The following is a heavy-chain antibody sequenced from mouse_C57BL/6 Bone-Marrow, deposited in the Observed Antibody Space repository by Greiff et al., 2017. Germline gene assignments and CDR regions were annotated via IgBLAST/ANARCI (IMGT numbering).Heavy chain of an antibody. CDR3: ARGKDFWYFDV. V-gene: IGHV1-81*01. CDR2: IYPRSGNT. J-gene: IGHJ1*03. Sequence: QVQLQQPGAELARPGASVKLSCKASGYTFTSYGISWVKQRTGQGLEWIGEIYPRSGNTYYNEKFKGKATLTADKSSSTAYMELRSLTSEDSAVYFCARGKDFWYFDVWGTGTTVTVSS. CDR1: GYTFTSYG.